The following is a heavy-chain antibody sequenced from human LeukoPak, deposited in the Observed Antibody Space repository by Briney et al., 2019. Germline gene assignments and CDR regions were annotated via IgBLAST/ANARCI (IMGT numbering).Heavy chain of an antibody. Sequence: GGSLRLSCAASGFTFSSYPMSWVRQAPGKGLEWVSAISGSGGDTYYADSVKGRFTISRDNSNNTLYLQMNSLRAEDTALYYCATSSGWYPKYFDYWGQGTLVTVSS. CDR2: ISGSGGDT. V-gene: IGHV3-23*01. CDR3: ATSSGWYPKYFDY. CDR1: GFTFSSYP. J-gene: IGHJ4*02. D-gene: IGHD6-19*01.